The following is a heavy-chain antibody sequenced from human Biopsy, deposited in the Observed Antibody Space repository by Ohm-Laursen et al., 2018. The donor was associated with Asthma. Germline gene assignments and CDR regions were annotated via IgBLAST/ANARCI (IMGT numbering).Heavy chain of an antibody. CDR3: ARERAVLVVGAKGNWFDP. CDR2: INTNNGHT. D-gene: IGHD2-15*01. J-gene: IGHJ5*02. CDR1: GYTFRSYS. V-gene: IGHV1-18*04. Sequence: GASVKVSYKASGYTFRSYSITWVRQAPGQGLEWMGWINTNNGHTQYAQKFQGRVTMTTDTSTSTAYLELRSLRSDDTAVYYCARERAVLVVGAKGNWFDPWGQGTRVTVSS.